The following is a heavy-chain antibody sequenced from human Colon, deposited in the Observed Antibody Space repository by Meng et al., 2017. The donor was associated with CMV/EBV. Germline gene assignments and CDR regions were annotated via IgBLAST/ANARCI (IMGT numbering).Heavy chain of an antibody. J-gene: IGHJ4*02. CDR3: AKNWGNDF. Sequence: VGSGGGLVKPGGSRRLSCEAFVFTLGSYGMNWVRHAPGKGLGWVSGITASGASTYYADSVKGRLTISRDNSKNTLYLQMNSLRADDTAVYYCAKNWGNDFWGQGTLVTVSS. CDR2: ITASGAST. CDR1: VFTLGSYG. D-gene: IGHD3-16*01. V-gene: IGHV3-23*04.